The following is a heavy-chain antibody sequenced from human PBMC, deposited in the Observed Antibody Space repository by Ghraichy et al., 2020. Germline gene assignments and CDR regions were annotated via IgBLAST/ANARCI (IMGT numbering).Heavy chain of an antibody. CDR3: ARLPRSEYTYGSAGRFHP. Sequence: SETLSLTCAVSGASVSSYYWWWGWVRQPPGKGLEWIGEALHSGSSRYNPSFKNRLAISVDKSKNQLSLELMSVSAADTAVYFCARLPRSEYTYGSAGRFHPWGQGTLVTISS. CDR1: GASVSSYYW. V-gene: IGHV4-4*02. D-gene: IGHD5-18*01. J-gene: IGHJ1*01. CDR2: ALHSGSS.